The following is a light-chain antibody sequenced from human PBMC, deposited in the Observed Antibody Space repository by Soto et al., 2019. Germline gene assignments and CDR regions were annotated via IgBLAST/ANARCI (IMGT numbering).Light chain of an antibody. J-gene: IGKJ5*01. CDR2: GVS. CDR3: QQLNDYPIT. V-gene: IGKV1-9*01. Sequence: IQLTQSPSSLSASVGDRVTITCRASQGMSTYLAWYQHKPGKAPELLISGVSNLQSGFPSRFSGSGSGTDFNITISSLQPEDFATYYCQQLNDYPITFGQGTRLEMK. CDR1: QGMSTY.